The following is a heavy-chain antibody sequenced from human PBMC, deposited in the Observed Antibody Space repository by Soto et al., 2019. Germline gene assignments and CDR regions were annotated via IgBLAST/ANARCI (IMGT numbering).Heavy chain of an antibody. CDR2: IIPIFGTA. J-gene: IGHJ5*02. Sequence: GASVKVSCKASGGTFSSYAISWVRQAPGQGLEWMGGIIPIFGTANYAQKFQGRVTITADKSTSTAYMELSSLGSEDTAVYYCASNYGSGRYTWFDPWGQGTLVTVSS. CDR3: ASNYGSGRYTWFDP. V-gene: IGHV1-69*06. D-gene: IGHD3-10*01. CDR1: GGTFSSYA.